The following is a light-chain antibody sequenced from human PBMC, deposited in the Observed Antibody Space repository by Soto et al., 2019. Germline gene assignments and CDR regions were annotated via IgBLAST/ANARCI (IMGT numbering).Light chain of an antibody. CDR3: YSAADNNHWV. CDR2: KDS. Sequence: SYELTQPSSVSVSPGQTARITCSGDVLAKKYARWFQQKPGQAPVLVIYKDSERPSGIPERFSGSSSGTTVTLTISGAQVEDEADYYCYSAADNNHWVFGGGTKVTVL. V-gene: IGLV3-27*01. CDR1: VLAKKY. J-gene: IGLJ3*02.